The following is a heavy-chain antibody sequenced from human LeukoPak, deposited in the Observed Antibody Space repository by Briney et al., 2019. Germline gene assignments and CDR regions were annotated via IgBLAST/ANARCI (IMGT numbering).Heavy chain of an antibody. V-gene: IGHV3-30-3*01. CDR2: ISYDGSNK. J-gene: IGHJ4*02. CDR1: GFTFSSYA. D-gene: IGHD1-20*01. Sequence: GRSLRLSCAASGFTFSSYAMHWVRQAPGKGLEWVAVISYDGSNKYYADSVKGRFTISRDNSNNALFLQINSLRAEDTAVYYCAREEYKWNSFDYWGQGTLVTVSS. CDR3: AREEYKWNSFDY.